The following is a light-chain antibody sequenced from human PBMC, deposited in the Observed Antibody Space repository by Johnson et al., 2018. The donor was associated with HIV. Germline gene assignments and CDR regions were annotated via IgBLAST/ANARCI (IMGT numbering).Light chain of an antibody. V-gene: IGLV1-51*01. J-gene: IGLJ1*01. CDR1: SSNIGNNY. CDR3: GTWDSSLSAYV. Sequence: QSVLTQPPSVSAAPGQKVTISCSGSSSNIGNNYVSWYQQLPGTAPKLLIFDNNKRPSGIPDRFSASKSGTSATLGITGLKTGDEVDYYSGTWDSSLSAYVFGTGTKVTVL. CDR2: DNN.